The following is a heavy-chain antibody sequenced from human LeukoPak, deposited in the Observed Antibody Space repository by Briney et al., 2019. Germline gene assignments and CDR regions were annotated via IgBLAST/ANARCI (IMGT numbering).Heavy chain of an antibody. CDR3: ARLPGYNWNDLDY. V-gene: IGHV4-30-2*03. J-gene: IGHJ4*02. Sequence: SETLSLTCAVSGGSISSDGYSWSWIRQPPGKGLEWIGYIYHSGSTYYNPSLKSRVTISVDTSKNQFSLKLSSVTAADTAMYYCARLPGYNWNDLDYWGQGTLVTAPS. CDR1: GGSISSDGYS. CDR2: IYHSGST. D-gene: IGHD1-1*01.